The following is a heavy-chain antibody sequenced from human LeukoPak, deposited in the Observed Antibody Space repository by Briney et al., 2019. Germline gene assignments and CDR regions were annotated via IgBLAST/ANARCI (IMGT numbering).Heavy chain of an antibody. Sequence: PGGSLRLSCAASGFTLSDYYMSWIRQAPGKGLEWVSYISSSGSTIYYADSVKGRFTISRDNAKNSLYLQMNSLRAEDTAVYYCARDFGVVMSVYYYGMDVWGQGTTVTVSS. CDR2: ISSSGSTI. J-gene: IGHJ6*02. D-gene: IGHD3-3*01. CDR3: ARDFGVVMSVYYYGMDV. V-gene: IGHV3-11*01. CDR1: GFTLSDYY.